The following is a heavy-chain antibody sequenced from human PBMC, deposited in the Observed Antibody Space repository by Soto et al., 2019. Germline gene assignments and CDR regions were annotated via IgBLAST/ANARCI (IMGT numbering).Heavy chain of an antibody. Sequence: GFVRLSCAASGITFSNAWMTWVRQAPGKGLEWVGRIKSITDGGTTDYAAPVKGRFTISRDDSKDTLYLQMNNLKTEDTAVYHCTTDSADIVVVPATFGMDVWGQGTTVPVSS. CDR2: IKSITDGGTT. J-gene: IGHJ6*02. V-gene: IGHV3-15*01. D-gene: IGHD2-2*01. CDR1: GITFSNAW. CDR3: TTDSADIVVVPATFGMDV.